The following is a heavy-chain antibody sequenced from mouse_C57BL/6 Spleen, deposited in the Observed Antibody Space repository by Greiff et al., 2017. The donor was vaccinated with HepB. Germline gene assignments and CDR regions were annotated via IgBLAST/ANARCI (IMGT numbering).Heavy chain of an antibody. J-gene: IGHJ2*01. D-gene: IGHD2-4*01. Sequence: EVKLVESGPELVKPGASVKISCKASGYSFTDYNMNWVKQSNGKSLEWIGVINPNYGTTSYNQKFKGKATLTVDQSSSTAYMQLNSLTSEDSAVYYCAREERNYDYDVYFDYWGQGTTLTVSS. CDR2: INPNYGTT. V-gene: IGHV1-39*01. CDR3: AREERNYDYDVYFDY. CDR1: GYSFTDYN.